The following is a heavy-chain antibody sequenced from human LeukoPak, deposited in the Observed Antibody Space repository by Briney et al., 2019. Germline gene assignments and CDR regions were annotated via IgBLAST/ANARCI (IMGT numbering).Heavy chain of an antibody. CDR3: ARGYDFWSGYYPYGMDV. Sequence: GGSLRLSCAASGLTFSSYGMHWVRQAPGKGLEWEAVIWYDGSNKYYADSVKGRFTISRDNSKNTLYLQMNSLRAEDTAVYYCARGYDFWSGYYPYGMDVWGQGTTVTVSS. CDR2: IWYDGSNK. J-gene: IGHJ6*02. CDR1: GLTFSSYG. D-gene: IGHD3-3*01. V-gene: IGHV3-33*01.